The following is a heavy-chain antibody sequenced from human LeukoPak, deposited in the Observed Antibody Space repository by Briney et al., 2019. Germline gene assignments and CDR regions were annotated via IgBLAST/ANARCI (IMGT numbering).Heavy chain of an antibody. J-gene: IGHJ3*02. Sequence: ASVKVSCKASGYTFTGYYMYWVRQAPGQGLEWMGRINPNSGGTNYAQKFQGRVTMTRDTSISTAYMELSRLRSDDTAVYYCASLIVVVPAAILGTPIDAFDIWGQGTMVTVSS. CDR2: INPNSGGT. CDR1: GYTFTGYY. V-gene: IGHV1-2*06. D-gene: IGHD2-2*02. CDR3: ASLIVVVPAAILGTPIDAFDI.